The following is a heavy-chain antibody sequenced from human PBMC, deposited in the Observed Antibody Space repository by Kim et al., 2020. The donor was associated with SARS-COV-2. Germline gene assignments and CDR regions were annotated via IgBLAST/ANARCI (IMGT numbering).Heavy chain of an antibody. V-gene: IGHV3-30*18. J-gene: IGHJ6*02. Sequence: GGSLRLSCAASGFTFSSYGMHWVRQAPGKGLEWVAVISYDGSNKYYADSVKGRFTISRDNSKNTLYLQMNSLRAEDTAVYYCAKSVLRGVQLFYYGMDVWGQGTTVTVSS. D-gene: IGHD3-10*01. CDR2: ISYDGSNK. CDR3: AKSVLRGVQLFYYGMDV. CDR1: GFTFSSYG.